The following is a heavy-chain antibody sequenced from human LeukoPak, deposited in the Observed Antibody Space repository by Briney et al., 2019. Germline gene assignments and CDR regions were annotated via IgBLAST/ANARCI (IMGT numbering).Heavy chain of an antibody. V-gene: IGHV3-23*01. D-gene: IGHD3-3*01. CDR3: AKEYRPHGDSLYDFWSGYIGVGY. J-gene: IGHJ4*02. CDR1: GFTFSSHA. Sequence: PGGSLRLSCAASGFTFSSHAMSWVRQAPGKGLEWVSAISGSGGSTYYADSVKGRFTISRDNSKNTLYLQMNSLRAEDTAVYYCAKEYRPHGDSLYDFWSGYIGVGYWGQGALDTVSS. CDR2: ISGSGGST.